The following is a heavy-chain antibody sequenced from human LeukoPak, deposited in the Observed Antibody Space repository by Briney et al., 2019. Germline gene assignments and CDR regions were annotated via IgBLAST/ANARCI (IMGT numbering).Heavy chain of an antibody. Sequence: GRSLRLSCAASGFTFSSYGMHWVRQAPGKGLEWVAVIWYDGSNKYYAESVKGRFTISRDNSKNTLYLQMNSLRAEDTAVYYCARSKSIGYCSSPSCQTTGFIDYWGQGTLVTVSS. V-gene: IGHV3-33*01. J-gene: IGHJ4*02. CDR3: ARSKSIGYCSSPSCQTTGFIDY. CDR2: IWYDGSNK. CDR1: GFTFSSYG. D-gene: IGHD2-2*01.